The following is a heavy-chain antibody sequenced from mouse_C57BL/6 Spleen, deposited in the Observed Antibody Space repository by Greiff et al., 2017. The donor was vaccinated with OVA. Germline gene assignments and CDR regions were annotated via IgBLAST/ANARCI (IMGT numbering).Heavy chain of an antibody. D-gene: IGHD1-1*01. CDR3: AREDIATVVATGRFAY. Sequence: DVKLVESGGGLVKPGGSLKLSCAASGFTFSSYAMSWVRQTPEKRLEWVATISDGGSYTYYPDNVKGRFTISRDNAKNNLYLQMSHLKSEDTAMYYCAREDIATVVATGRFAYWGQGTLVTVSA. CDR1: GFTFSSYA. V-gene: IGHV5-4*01. J-gene: IGHJ3*01. CDR2: ISDGGSYT.